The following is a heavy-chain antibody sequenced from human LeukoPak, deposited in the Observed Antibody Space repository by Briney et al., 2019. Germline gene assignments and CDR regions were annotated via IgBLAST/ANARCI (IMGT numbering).Heavy chain of an antibody. J-gene: IGHJ3*02. CDR3: ARDRGNYDFWSGYYRGGAFDI. CDR2: ISAYNGNT. V-gene: IGHV1-18*01. Sequence: ASVKVSCKVSGYTLTELSMHWVRQAPGQGLEWMGWISAYNGNTNYAQKLQGRVTMTTDTSTSTAYMELRSLRSDDTAVYYCARDRGNYDFWSGYYRGGAFDIWGQGTMVTVSS. D-gene: IGHD3-3*01. CDR1: GYTLTELS.